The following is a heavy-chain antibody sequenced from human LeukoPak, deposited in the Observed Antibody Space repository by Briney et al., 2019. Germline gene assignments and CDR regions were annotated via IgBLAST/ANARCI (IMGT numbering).Heavy chain of an antibody. J-gene: IGHJ4*02. CDR3: ASLDPWELPDY. Sequence: ASVKVSCKASGYTFTSYYIHWVRQAPGQGLEYMGIIRPSGSTAYAQKFQGRVTMTRDTSTSAVYMELSSLRSEDTAVYYCASLDPWELPDYWGQGTLVTVSS. CDR1: GYTFTSYY. V-gene: IGHV1-46*01. D-gene: IGHD1-26*01. CDR2: IRPSGST.